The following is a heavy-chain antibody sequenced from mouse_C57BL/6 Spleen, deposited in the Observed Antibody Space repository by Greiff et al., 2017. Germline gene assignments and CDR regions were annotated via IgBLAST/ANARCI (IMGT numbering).Heavy chain of an antibody. D-gene: IGHD2-5*01. CDR2: IDPSDSFT. CDR3: AREIGSNCAYAMDY. Sequence: QVQLQQPGAELVMPGASVKLSCKASGYTFTSYWMHWVKQRPGQGLEWIGEIDPSDSFTNYNKKFKGKATWTVDKSSGTAYMQLSSLTSEDSAVYYCAREIGSNCAYAMDYWGQGTSVTVS. CDR1: GYTFTSYW. V-gene: IGHV1-69*01. J-gene: IGHJ4*01.